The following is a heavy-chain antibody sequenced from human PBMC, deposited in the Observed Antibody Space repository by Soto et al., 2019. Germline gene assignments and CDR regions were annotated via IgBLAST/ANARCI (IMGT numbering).Heavy chain of an antibody. CDR1: GYTFTSYD. CDR3: ARMHYHDSSGNWFDP. Sequence: QVQLVQSGAEVKKPGASVKVSCKASGYTFTSYDINWVRQATGQGLEWMGWMKPNSGNTGYAQKFQGRVTITWNTSIGTAYMELSSLRSEDTAVYYCARMHYHDSSGNWFDPWGQGTLVTVSS. D-gene: IGHD3-22*01. CDR2: MKPNSGNT. V-gene: IGHV1-8*01. J-gene: IGHJ5*02.